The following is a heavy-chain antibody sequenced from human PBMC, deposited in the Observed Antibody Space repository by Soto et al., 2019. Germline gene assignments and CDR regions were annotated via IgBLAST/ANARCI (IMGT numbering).Heavy chain of an antibody. CDR2: IYSSGST. Sequence: PSETLSLTCNVSGVSISSDDYYWSWIRQPPGKGLEWIGYIYSSGSTYYNPSLKSRVTISVDKSKNHFSLKLSSVIAADTAVYYCARAYSGRYVAADYWGQGSLVTVSS. CDR3: ARAYSGRYVAADY. V-gene: IGHV4-30-4*01. D-gene: IGHD1-26*01. J-gene: IGHJ4*02. CDR1: GVSISSDDYY.